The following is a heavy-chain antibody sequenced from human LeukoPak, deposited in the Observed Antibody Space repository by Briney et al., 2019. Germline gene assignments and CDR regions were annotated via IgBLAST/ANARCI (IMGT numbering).Heavy chain of an antibody. CDR1: GYTFTSYG. D-gene: IGHD2-2*01. CDR3: ARGGSTSWVGSFDY. V-gene: IGHV1-18*01. J-gene: IGHJ4*02. Sequence: GASVKVSCKASGYTFTSYGISWVRQAPGQGLEWMGWISAYNGNTNHAQKLQGRVTMTADTSTSTAYMELRSLRSDDTAVYYCARGGSTSWVGSFDYWGLGTLVTVSS. CDR2: ISAYNGNT.